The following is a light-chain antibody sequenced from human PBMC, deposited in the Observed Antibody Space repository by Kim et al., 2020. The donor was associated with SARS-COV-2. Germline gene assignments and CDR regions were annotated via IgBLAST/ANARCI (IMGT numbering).Light chain of an antibody. CDR3: AAWDDSLNGYV. CDR1: SSNIGSNT. Sequence: QSVLTQPPSASGTPGQRVTISCSGSSSNIGSNTVNWYQQLPGTAPKLLIYSNNHRPSGVPARFSGSKSCTSASLAISGLQSEDEADYYCAAWDDSLNGYVFGTGTKVTVL. J-gene: IGLJ1*01. CDR2: SNN. V-gene: IGLV1-44*01.